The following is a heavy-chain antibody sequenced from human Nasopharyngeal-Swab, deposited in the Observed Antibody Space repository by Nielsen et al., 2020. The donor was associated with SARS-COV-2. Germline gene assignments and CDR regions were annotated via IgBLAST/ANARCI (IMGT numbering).Heavy chain of an antibody. D-gene: IGHD3-16*02. V-gene: IGHV3-7*01. CDR2: IKEDGNEK. CDR1: GFTFSAFW. CDR3: ARVMITFGGVIVILRNAFDI. Sequence: GGSLRPSCAASGFTFSAFWMSWVRQAPGRGLEWVANIKEDGNEKYYADSVPGRFTISRDNAKNSLYLQMNSLRAEDTAVYYCARVMITFGGVIVILRNAFDIWGKGKRVTVSS. J-gene: IGHJ3*02.